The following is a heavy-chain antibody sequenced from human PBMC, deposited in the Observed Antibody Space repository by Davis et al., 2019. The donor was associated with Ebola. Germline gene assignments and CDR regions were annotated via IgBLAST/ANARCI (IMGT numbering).Heavy chain of an antibody. Sequence: GESLKISCAASGFTFSSYAMSWVRQAPGKGLEWVSVISGSGGSTYYAESVKGRFTISRDNSKNTLYLQMNSLRAEDTAVYYCAKDKFRVRGVMGYWGQGTLVTVSS. V-gene: IGHV3-23*01. CDR3: AKDKFRVRGVMGY. D-gene: IGHD3-10*01. CDR1: GFTFSSYA. J-gene: IGHJ4*02. CDR2: ISGSGGST.